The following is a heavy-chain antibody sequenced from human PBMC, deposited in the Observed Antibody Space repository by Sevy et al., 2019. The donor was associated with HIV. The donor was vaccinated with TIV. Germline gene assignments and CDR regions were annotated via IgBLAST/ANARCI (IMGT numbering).Heavy chain of an antibody. Sequence: GGSLRLSCVVSGISFTTSGMHWVRQAPGKGLEWVAVISYHGRDKFYAESVKGRSTISRDNSKNMLYLQKNSLRAEDTAVYYCAKDFTGYNGMDVWGQGTMVTVSS. V-gene: IGHV3-30*18. J-gene: IGHJ6*02. CDR3: AKDFTGYNGMDV. CDR1: GISFTTSG. D-gene: IGHD3-9*01. CDR2: ISYHGRDK.